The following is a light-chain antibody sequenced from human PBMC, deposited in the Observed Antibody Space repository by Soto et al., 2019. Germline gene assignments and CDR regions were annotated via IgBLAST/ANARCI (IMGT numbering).Light chain of an antibody. CDR3: QKSNSASLT. V-gene: IGKV1-27*01. CDR1: QGISNH. J-gene: IGKJ4*01. CDR2: GAS. Sequence: DIQMTQFPSSLSASVGDRVTITCRASQGISNHLAWYQQKPGKVPELLIYGASTLQSGVPSRFSGSGSGTDFTLTITSLQPEDVATYYCQKSNSASLTFGGGTKVEIK.